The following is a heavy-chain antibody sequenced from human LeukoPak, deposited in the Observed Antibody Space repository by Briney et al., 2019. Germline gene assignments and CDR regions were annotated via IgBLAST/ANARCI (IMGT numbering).Heavy chain of an antibody. CDR1: GFTFDDYA. CDR3: AKDGIFGSGTYNYYHMDV. J-gene: IGHJ6*03. D-gene: IGHD3-10*01. Sequence: PGGSLRLSCAASGFTFDDYAMHWVRQTPGKGQEWVSLISWDGRTTYYAESVKGRFTISRDNSKNSLYLQMNSLRAEDTAFYYCAKDGIFGSGTYNYYHMDVWGKGTTVTVS. V-gene: IGHV3-43D*04. CDR2: ISWDGRTT.